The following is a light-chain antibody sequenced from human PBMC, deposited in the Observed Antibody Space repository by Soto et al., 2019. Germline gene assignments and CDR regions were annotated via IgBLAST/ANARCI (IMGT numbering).Light chain of an antibody. V-gene: IGKV3-20*01. J-gene: IGKJ2*01. CDR1: QSVRSNY. CDR3: QQYGSSPPYT. CDR2: GAS. Sequence: EIVLTQTPGTLSLSLGERATLSCRASQSVRSNYLAWYQHIPGQAPRLLIYGASSRATGVPDRFSGSGSGTDFTLTISRLEPEDSAVNYCQQYGSSPPYTFGQGTKLEIK.